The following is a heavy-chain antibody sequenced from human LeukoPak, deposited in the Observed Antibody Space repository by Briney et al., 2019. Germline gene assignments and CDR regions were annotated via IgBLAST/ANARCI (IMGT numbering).Heavy chain of an antibody. J-gene: IGHJ4*02. CDR3: ARDSFYSSGYYRYFDY. CDR2: ISPSGSTL. CDR1: GFTFSSYE. V-gene: IGHV3-48*03. D-gene: IGHD3-22*01. Sequence: QSGGSLRLSCAASGFTFSSYEMNWVRQAPGKGLEWVSYISPSGSTLYYADSVKGRFTISRDNAENSLFLQMNSLRAEDTAVYYCARDSFYSSGYYRYFDYWGQGTLVTVSS.